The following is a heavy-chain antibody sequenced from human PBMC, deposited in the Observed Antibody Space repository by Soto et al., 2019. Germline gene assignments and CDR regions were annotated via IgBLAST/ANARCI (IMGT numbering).Heavy chain of an antibody. CDR1: GFTFVYYW. D-gene: IGHD3-10*01. V-gene: IGHV3-74*01. CDR3: ARGDRGGFDL. Sequence: EVQLVESGGGLVQPGEYLSLSCAASGFTFVYYWMHWVRQVPGKGLVWVSRVHSDGTTTTNEDAVKARFTVSRDNARNTVSLQMSSLRAEDTVIYYCARGDRGGFDLWGHGTVVSFSS. J-gene: IGHJ3*01. CDR2: VHSDGTTT.